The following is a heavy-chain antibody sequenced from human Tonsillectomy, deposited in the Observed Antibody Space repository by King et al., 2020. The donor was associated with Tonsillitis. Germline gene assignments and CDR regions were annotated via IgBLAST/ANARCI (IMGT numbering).Heavy chain of an antibody. V-gene: IGHV3-48*02. Sequence: VQLVESGGGLVQPGGSLRLSCAASGFTFSSYSMNWVRQAPGKGLEWVSYISSSSSTIYYADSVKGRFTISRDNAKNSLYLQMNSLRDEDTAVYYCARCAKYDILTGPPPDYWGQGTLVTVSS. D-gene: IGHD3-9*01. CDR1: GFTFSSYS. CDR3: ARCAKYDILTGPPPDY. CDR2: ISSSSSTI. J-gene: IGHJ4*02.